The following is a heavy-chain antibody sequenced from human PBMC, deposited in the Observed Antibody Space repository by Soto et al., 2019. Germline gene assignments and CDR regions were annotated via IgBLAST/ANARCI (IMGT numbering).Heavy chain of an antibody. J-gene: IGHJ4*02. Sequence: SETLSLTCTVSGGSISSGGYYWSWIRQHPGKGLEWIGYIYYSGSTHYNPSLESRVTISVDSSKSQFSLKLTSVTAADTAVYYCARGGHNWNYGPPTDYWGKGTLVTVSS. CDR2: IYYSGST. V-gene: IGHV4-31*03. CDR3: ARGGHNWNYGPPTDY. D-gene: IGHD1-7*01. CDR1: GGSISSGGYY.